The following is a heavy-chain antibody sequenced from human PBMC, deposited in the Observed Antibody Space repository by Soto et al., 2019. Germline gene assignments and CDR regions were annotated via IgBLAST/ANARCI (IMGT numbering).Heavy chain of an antibody. CDR1: GFTFDDYN. Sequence: GGSLRLSCAASGFTFDDYNMHWVRQAPGKGLEWVSLISWDGGSTYYADSVKGRFTISRDNSKNSLYLQMNSLRTEDTALYYCAKDIWSPQNVAYCGGDCPTTSGYYYGMDVWGQGTTVTVSS. CDR3: AKDIWSPQNVAYCGGDCPTTSGYYYGMDV. J-gene: IGHJ6*02. D-gene: IGHD2-21*02. CDR2: ISWDGGST. V-gene: IGHV3-43*01.